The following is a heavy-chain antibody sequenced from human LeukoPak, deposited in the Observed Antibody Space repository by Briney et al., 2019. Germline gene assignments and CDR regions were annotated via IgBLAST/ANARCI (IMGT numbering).Heavy chain of an antibody. CDR2: INHSGST. D-gene: IGHD2-2*02. CDR1: GGSFSGYY. CDR3: ARKSRWMDCSSTSCYTPNYYYYGMDV. Sequence: SETLSLTCAVYGGSFSGYYWSWIRQPPGKGLEWIGEINHSGSTNYNPSLESRVTISVDTSKNQFSLKLSSVTAADTAVYYCARKSRWMDCSSTSCYTPNYYYYGMDVWGQGTTVTVSS. J-gene: IGHJ6*02. V-gene: IGHV4-34*01.